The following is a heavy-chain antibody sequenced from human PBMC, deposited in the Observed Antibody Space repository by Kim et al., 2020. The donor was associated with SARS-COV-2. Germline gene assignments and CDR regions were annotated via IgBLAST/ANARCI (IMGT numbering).Heavy chain of an antibody. CDR3: ARSWYSSSWSPSGYYYYGMDV. CDR2: ISAYNGNT. J-gene: IGHJ6*02. V-gene: IGHV1-18*01. CDR1: GYTFTSYG. D-gene: IGHD6-13*01. Sequence: ASVKVSCKASGYTFTSYGISWVRQAPGQGLEWMGWISAYNGNTNYAQKLQGRVTMTTDTSTSTAYMELRSLRSDDTAVYYCARSWYSSSWSPSGYYYYGMDVWGQGTTVTVSS.